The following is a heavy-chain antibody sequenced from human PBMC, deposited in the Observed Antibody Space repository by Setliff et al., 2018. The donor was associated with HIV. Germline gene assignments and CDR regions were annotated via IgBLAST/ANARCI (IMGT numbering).Heavy chain of an antibody. D-gene: IGHD5-18*01. J-gene: IGHJ4*02. CDR3: AKGAGFYGYYTFDY. Sequence: SETLSLTCTVSGASISSHYWSWIRQSPGRELEWIGYIYSTGSTNYNPSLQSRVSISMDASKNKFSLKVTSVTSADTAVYYCAKGAGFYGYYTFDYWGQGHLVTVSS. V-gene: IGHV4-59*11. CDR2: IYSTGST. CDR1: GASISSHY.